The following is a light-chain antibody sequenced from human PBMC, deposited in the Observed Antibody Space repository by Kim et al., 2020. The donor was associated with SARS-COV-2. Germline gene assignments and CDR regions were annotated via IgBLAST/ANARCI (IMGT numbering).Light chain of an antibody. J-gene: IGLJ3*02. CDR3: AAWDDILNGRA. CDR2: RIN. CDR1: SSNIGRHY. V-gene: IGLV1-47*01. Sequence: QPVLTQPPSASGTPGQRVTLSCSGSSSNIGRHYVYWYQQVPGRAPKTLIYRINQRPSGVPDRFSGSKSGTSASLTISGLRSEDEADYYCAAWDDILNGRAFGGGTQLTVL.